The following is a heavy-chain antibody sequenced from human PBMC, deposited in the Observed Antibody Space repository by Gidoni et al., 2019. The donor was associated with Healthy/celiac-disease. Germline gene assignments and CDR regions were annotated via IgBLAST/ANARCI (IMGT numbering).Heavy chain of an antibody. J-gene: IGHJ4*02. Sequence: EVQRVETGGGLSQPGGYRRLSCAASGFTVSSNYMSGVRQAPGKGLGWVSVIYLGGSTYYADSVKGRFTISRDNSKNTLYLQMSSLRAEDTAVYYCASQGYSSGWPFDYWGQGTLVTVSS. CDR1: GFTVSSNY. CDR3: ASQGYSSGWPFDY. CDR2: IYLGGST. V-gene: IGHV3-53*02. D-gene: IGHD6-19*01.